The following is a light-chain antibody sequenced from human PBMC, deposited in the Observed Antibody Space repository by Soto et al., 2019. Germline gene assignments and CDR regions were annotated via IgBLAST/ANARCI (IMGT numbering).Light chain of an antibody. CDR2: DAS. CDR1: QSISSW. CDR3: HQYNSYSPEWT. V-gene: IGKV1-5*01. Sequence: DIQMTQSPSTLSASVGDRVTITCRASQSISSWLAWYQQKPGKAPKLLIYDASSLESGVPSRFSGSGSGTEFTLTIRSLQPDDFATYYCHQYNSYSPEWTFGQGTKVDTK. J-gene: IGKJ1*01.